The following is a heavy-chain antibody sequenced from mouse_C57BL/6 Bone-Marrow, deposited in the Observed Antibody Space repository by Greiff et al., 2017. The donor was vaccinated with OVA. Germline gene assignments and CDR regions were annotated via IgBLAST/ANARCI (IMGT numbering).Heavy chain of an antibody. D-gene: IGHD4-1*01. CDR3: ARHVKGVTGTGDAMEY. J-gene: IGHJ4*01. Sequence: EVQLVESGGGLVKPGGSLKLSCAASGFTFSSYTMSWVRQTPEKRLEWVATISGGGGNTYYPDSVKGRFTISRDNAKNTLYLQMSSLRSEDTALYYCARHVKGVTGTGDAMEYWGHGTSVTVSS. CDR2: ISGGGGNT. CDR1: GFTFSSYT. V-gene: IGHV5-9*01.